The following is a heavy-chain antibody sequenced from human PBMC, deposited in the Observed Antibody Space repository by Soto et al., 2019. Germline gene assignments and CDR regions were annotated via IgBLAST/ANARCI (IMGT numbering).Heavy chain of an antibody. CDR3: ARLNWVSIYYDFASGYRHYGMDV. Sequence: SETLSLTCAVYGGSFSGYYWSWIRQPPGKGLEWIGEINHSGSTNYNPSLKSRVTISVDTPKNQFSLKLSSVTAADTAVYYCARLNWVSIYYDFASGYRHYGMDVWGQGTTVTVSS. J-gene: IGHJ6*02. CDR2: INHSGST. CDR1: GGSFSGYY. V-gene: IGHV4-34*01. D-gene: IGHD3-3*01.